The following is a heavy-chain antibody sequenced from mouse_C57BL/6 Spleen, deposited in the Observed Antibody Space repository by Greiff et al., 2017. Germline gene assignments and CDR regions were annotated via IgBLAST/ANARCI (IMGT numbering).Heavy chain of an antibody. CDR1: GYTFTSYW. CDR2: IYPGSGST. CDR3: ARGGIYYDYFGY. Sequence: QVQLQQPGAELVKPGASVKMSCKASGYTFTSYWITWVKQRPGQGLEWIGDIYPGSGSTNYNEKFKSKATLTVDTSSSTAYMQLSSLTSEDSAVYDCARGGIYYDYFGYRGQGTTLTVST. J-gene: IGHJ2*01. V-gene: IGHV1-55*01. D-gene: IGHD1-1*01.